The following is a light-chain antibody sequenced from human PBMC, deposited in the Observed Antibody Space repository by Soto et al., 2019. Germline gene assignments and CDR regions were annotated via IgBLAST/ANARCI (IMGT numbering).Light chain of an antibody. CDR3: HQYNNWPRT. J-gene: IGKJ5*01. Sequence: IVMTHSPATLSVSPGERATLSCRASERVSSNLAWYQQKPGQAPRLLLYATSTRAMGIPARFRGSGSGTEFTLTISSLQSEDFAVYFCHQYNNWPRTFGQGTRLEIK. CDR1: ERVSSN. V-gene: IGKV3D-15*01. CDR2: ATS.